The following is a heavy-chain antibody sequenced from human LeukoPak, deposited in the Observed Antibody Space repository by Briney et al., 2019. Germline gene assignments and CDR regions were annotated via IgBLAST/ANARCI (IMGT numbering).Heavy chain of an antibody. CDR3: ARGGYSYAYLAHFDY. Sequence: SVKVSCKASGGTFSSYAISWVRQAPGQGLEWMGGIIPIFGTANYAQKFQGRVTITADESTSTAYMELSSLRSEDTAVYYCARGGYSYAYLAHFDYWGQGTLVTVSS. CDR2: IIPIFGTA. J-gene: IGHJ4*02. V-gene: IGHV1-69*13. CDR1: GGTFSSYA. D-gene: IGHD5-18*01.